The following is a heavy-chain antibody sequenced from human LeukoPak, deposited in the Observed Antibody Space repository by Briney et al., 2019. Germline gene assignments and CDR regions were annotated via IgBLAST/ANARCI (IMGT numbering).Heavy chain of an antibody. Sequence: GGSLRLSCAASGFTFSRHSIIWGRQAPGKGLEWVSYISSSGSTIYYADSVKGRFTISRDNAKNSLYLQMNSLRAEDTAVYYCARVRLTSWIQLWWRGTGYFDYWGQGTLVTVSS. CDR3: ARVRLTSWIQLWWRGTGYFDY. J-gene: IGHJ4*02. CDR2: ISSSGSTI. D-gene: IGHD5-18*01. V-gene: IGHV3-48*04. CDR1: GFTFSRHS.